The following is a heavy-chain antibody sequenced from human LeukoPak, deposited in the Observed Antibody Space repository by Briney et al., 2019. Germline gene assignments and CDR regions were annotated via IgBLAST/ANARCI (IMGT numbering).Heavy chain of an antibody. CDR3: TRGRVRGGY. D-gene: IGHD3-10*01. Sequence: SETLSLTCAVYGGSFSDYFWSWVRQPPGRGLEWLGEINQRGSSTYNPSLKSRVTMSVDTSKNQFSLKLTSVTAADTAVYYCTRGRVRGGYWGQGTLVTVSS. V-gene: IGHV4-34*01. CDR1: GGSFSDYF. CDR2: INQRGSS. J-gene: IGHJ4*02.